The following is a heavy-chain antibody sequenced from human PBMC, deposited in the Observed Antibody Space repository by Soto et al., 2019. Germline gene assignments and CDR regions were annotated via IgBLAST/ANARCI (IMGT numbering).Heavy chain of an antibody. Sequence: GESLKISCKHSGFNFPTFWIAWVRQMPGKGLEWMGTIYPDDSDTRYSPSFQGQVTISADKSIQTAYLQMNSLRAEDTAVYYCAKDKTGTIGPYYYYGMDVWGQGTTVTVSS. CDR1: GFNFPTFW. J-gene: IGHJ6*02. D-gene: IGHD1-7*01. V-gene: IGHV5-51*01. CDR3: AKDKTGTIGPYYYYGMDV. CDR2: IYPDDSDT.